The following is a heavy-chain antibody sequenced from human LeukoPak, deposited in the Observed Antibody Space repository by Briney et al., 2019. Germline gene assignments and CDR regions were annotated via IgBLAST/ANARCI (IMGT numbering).Heavy chain of an antibody. J-gene: IGHJ5*02. CDR2: IKSKTDGGTT. D-gene: IGHD3-22*01. CDR3: TTPRDYYDSSGYYPGS. CDR1: GFTFDDYA. Sequence: GRSLRLSCAASGFTFDDYAMHWARQAPGKGLEWVGRIKSKTDGGTTDYAAPVKGRFTISRDDSKNTLYLQMNSLKTEDTAVYYCTTPRDYYDSSGYYPGSWGQGTLVTVSS. V-gene: IGHV3-15*01.